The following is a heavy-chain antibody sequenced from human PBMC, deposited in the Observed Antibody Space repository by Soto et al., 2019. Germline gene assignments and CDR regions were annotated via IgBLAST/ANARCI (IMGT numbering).Heavy chain of an antibody. Sequence: ASVKVSCKASGYTFTSYGISWVRQAPGQGLEWMGWISAYNGNTKNAQKLQGRVTMTTDTSTSTAYMELSSLRSEDTAVYYCGRFRGSYGMDVWGQGTTVTVSS. D-gene: IGHD3-10*01. CDR3: GRFRGSYGMDV. V-gene: IGHV1-18*01. CDR2: ISAYNGNT. J-gene: IGHJ6*02. CDR1: GYTFTSYG.